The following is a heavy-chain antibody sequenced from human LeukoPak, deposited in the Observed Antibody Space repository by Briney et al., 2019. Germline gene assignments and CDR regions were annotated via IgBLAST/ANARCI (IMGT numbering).Heavy chain of an antibody. V-gene: IGHV3-7*01. CDR2: IQPDGNKE. CDR1: GFHFSSRW. J-gene: IGHJ5*02. Sequence: GGSLRLSCAASGFHFSSRWMSWVRQAPGKGLEWVGNIQPDGNKEYPVDSVKGRFTISRDNARNSLFLQMNSLRVEDTAMYYCASQSYARSDPWGQGTLVTVSS. D-gene: IGHD3-16*01. CDR3: ASQSYARSDP.